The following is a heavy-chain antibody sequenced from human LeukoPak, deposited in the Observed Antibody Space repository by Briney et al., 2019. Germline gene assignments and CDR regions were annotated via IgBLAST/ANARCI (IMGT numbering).Heavy chain of an antibody. CDR1: GFTFSGSA. CDR2: IRSKANSYAT. V-gene: IGHV3-73*01. D-gene: IGHD6-13*01. J-gene: IGHJ4*02. Sequence: GGSLRLSCAAFGFTFSGSAMHSVRQASGKGLEWVGRIRSKANSYATAYAASVKGRFTISRDDSKNTAYLQMNSLKTEDTAVYYCTRLMVAAAGRWVDYWGQGTLVTASS. CDR3: TRLMVAAAGRWVDY.